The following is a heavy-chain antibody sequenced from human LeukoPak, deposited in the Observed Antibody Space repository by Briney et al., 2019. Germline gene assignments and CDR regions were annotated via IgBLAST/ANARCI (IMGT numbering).Heavy chain of an antibody. CDR2: IYYSGST. J-gene: IGHJ4*02. V-gene: IGHV4-59*13. CDR1: GGSISSYY. Sequence: SEILSLTCTVSGGSISSYYWSWIRQPPGKGLEWIGYIYYSGSTNYNPSLKSRVTISVDTSKNQFSLKLSSVTAADTAVYYCARGDSGWHFDYWGQGTLVTVSS. D-gene: IGHD6-19*01. CDR3: ARGDSGWHFDY.